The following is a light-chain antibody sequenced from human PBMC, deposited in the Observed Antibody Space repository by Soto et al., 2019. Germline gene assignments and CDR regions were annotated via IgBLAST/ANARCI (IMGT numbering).Light chain of an antibody. V-gene: IGLV2-14*03. CDR3: SSYTSSNTHV. CDR2: NVS. J-gene: IGLJ1*01. Sequence: QSALTQPASVSGSPGQSIAISCTGTSSDVGGYNSVSWYQQHPGKAPKLMIYNVSNRPSGVSDRFSGSKSGNTASLTISGLQAEDEADYYCSSYTSSNTHVSGPVTKVPV. CDR1: SSDVGGYNS.